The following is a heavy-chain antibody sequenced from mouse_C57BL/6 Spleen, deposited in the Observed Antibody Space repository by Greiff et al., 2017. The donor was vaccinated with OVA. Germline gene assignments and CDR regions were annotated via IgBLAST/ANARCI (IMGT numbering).Heavy chain of an antibody. D-gene: IGHD2-3*01. CDR2: IYPGDGDT. CDR3: ARGRSGDGLDY. CDR1: GYAFSSYW. J-gene: IGHJ2*01. Sequence: VKLMESGAELVKPGASVKISCKASGYAFSSYWMNWVKQRPGKGLEWIGQIYPGDGDTNYNGKFKGKATLTADKSSSTAYMQLSSLTSEDSAVYFCARGRSGDGLDYWGQGTTLTVSS. V-gene: IGHV1-80*01.